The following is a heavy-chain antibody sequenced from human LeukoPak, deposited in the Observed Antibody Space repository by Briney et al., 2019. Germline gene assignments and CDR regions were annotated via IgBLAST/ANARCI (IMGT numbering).Heavy chain of an antibody. D-gene: IGHD4-23*01. CDR3: ARAEVVTLEAFDI. CDR1: GYTFTSYG. Sequence: ASVKVSCKASGYTFTSYGISWVRQAPGQGLEWMGWISAYNGNTNYAQKFQGRVTITADKSTSTAYMELSSLRSEDTAVYYCARAEVVTLEAFDIWGQGTMVTVSS. V-gene: IGHV1-18*01. J-gene: IGHJ3*02. CDR2: ISAYNGNT.